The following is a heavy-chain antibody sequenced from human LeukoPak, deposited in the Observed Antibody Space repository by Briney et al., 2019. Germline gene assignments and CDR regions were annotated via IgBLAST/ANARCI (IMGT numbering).Heavy chain of an antibody. J-gene: IGHJ3*02. CDR2: IYYSGST. CDR1: GGSVSSYH. CDR3: ARAYYYGSGSYAFDI. Sequence: SETLSLTCTVSGGSVSSYHWSWIRQPPGKGLEWIGYIYYSGSTNHNPSLKSRVTISVDTSKNQFSLKLSSVTAADTAVYYCARAYYYGSGSYAFDIWGQGTMVTVSS. D-gene: IGHD3-10*01. V-gene: IGHV4-59*02.